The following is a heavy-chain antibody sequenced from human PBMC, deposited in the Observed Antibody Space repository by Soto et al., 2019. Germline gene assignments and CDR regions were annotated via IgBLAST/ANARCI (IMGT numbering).Heavy chain of an antibody. Sequence: SLTCAVYGGSFSGYYWSWIRQPPGKGLEWIGEINHSGSTNYNPSLKSRVTISVDTSKNQFSLKLSSVTAADTAVYYCARGRRPYYYDSSRAFFDYWGQGTLVTVSS. V-gene: IGHV4-34*01. CDR2: INHSGST. CDR3: ARGRRPYYYDSSRAFFDY. CDR1: GGSFSGYY. J-gene: IGHJ4*02. D-gene: IGHD3-22*01.